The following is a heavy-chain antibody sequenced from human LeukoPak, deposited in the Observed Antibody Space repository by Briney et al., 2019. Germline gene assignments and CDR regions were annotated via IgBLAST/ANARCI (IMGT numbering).Heavy chain of an antibody. D-gene: IGHD1-14*01. V-gene: IGHV6-1*01. CDR2: TYYRSKWYN. Sequence: SQTLSLTCAISGESVSSSTDAWIWIRQSPSRGLEWLGRTYYRSKWYNDYAVSVESRITINPDTSKNQFSLQLNSVTPEDTAVYYCARRANRVFDYWGQGNLVTVSS. J-gene: IGHJ4*02. CDR3: ARRANRVFDY. CDR1: GESVSSSTDA.